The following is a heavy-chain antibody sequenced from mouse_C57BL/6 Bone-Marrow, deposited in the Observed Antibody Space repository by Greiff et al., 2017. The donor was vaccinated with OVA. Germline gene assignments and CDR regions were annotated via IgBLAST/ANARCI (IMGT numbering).Heavy chain of an antibody. D-gene: IGHD4-1*01. CDR1: GYTFTSYW. J-gene: IGHJ2*01. CDR3: TREELGRGRNYFDY. V-gene: IGHV1-5*01. CDR2: IYPGNSDT. Sequence: EVQLQQSGTVLARPGASVKMSCKTSGYTFTSYWMHWVKQRPGQGLEWIGAIYPGNSDTSYNQKFKGKAKLTAVTSASTAYMELSSLTNEDSAVYYCTREELGRGRNYFDYWGQGTTLTVSS.